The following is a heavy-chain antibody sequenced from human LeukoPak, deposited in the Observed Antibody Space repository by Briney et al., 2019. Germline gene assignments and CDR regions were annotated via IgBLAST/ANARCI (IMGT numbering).Heavy chain of an antibody. Sequence: GGSLRLSCAASGFTFSSYSMNWVRQAPGKGLEWVSSINSSSYIYYADSVKGRFTISRDNAKNSLYLQMNSLRAEDTAVYYCARRIVVTRGFDYWGQGTLVTVSS. CDR2: INSSSYI. CDR3: ARRIVVTRGFDY. V-gene: IGHV3-21*01. CDR1: GFTFSSYS. D-gene: IGHD4-23*01. J-gene: IGHJ4*02.